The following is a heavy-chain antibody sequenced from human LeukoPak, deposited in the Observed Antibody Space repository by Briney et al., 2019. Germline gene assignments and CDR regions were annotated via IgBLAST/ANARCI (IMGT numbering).Heavy chain of an antibody. CDR3: VSVAGSYERGYFDY. Sequence: GASVKVSCKASGYTFTSYDINWVRQATGQGLEWMGWMNPNSGNTGYAQKFQGRVTITRNTSISTAYMELSSLRSEDTAVYYCVSVAGSYERGYFDYWGQGTLVTVSS. V-gene: IGHV1-8*03. J-gene: IGHJ4*02. D-gene: IGHD1-26*01. CDR2: MNPNSGNT. CDR1: GYTFTSYD.